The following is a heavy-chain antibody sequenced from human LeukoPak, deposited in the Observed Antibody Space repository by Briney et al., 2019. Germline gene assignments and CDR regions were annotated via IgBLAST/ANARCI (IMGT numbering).Heavy chain of an antibody. V-gene: IGHV3-23*01. CDR2: ITTSGTT. CDR3: ARYPNYDSSGYIIRDDAFDI. Sequence: GGTLRLSCAASGFTFSSYGMTWVRQAPGKGLEWVSAITTSGTTYYADSVKGRFTISRDNAKNSLYLQMNSLRAEDTALYYCARYPNYDSSGYIIRDDAFDIWGQGTMVTVSS. CDR1: GFTFSSYG. J-gene: IGHJ3*02. D-gene: IGHD3-22*01.